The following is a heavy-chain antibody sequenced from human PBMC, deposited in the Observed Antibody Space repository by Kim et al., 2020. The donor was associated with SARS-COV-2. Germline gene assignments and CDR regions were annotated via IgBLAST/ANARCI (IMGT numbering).Heavy chain of an antibody. CDR2: INTNTGNP. J-gene: IGHJ3*02. D-gene: IGHD5-12*01. CDR1: GYTFTSYA. Sequence: ASVKVSCKASGYTFTSYAMNWVRQAPGQGLEWMGWINTNTGNPTYARGFTGRFVFSLDTSVSTAYLQISSLKAEDTAVYYCARADGIVATIVPGAFDIWGQGTMVTVSS. CDR3: ARADGIVATIVPGAFDI. V-gene: IGHV7-4-1*02.